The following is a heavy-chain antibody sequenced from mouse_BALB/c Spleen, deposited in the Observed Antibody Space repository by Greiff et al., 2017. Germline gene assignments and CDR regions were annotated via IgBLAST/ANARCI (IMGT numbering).Heavy chain of an antibody. V-gene: IGHV5-6-3*01. Sequence: EVKLVESGGGLVQPGGSLKLSCAASGFTFSSYGMSWVRQTPDKRLELVATINSNGGSTYYPDSVKGRFTISRDNAKNTLYLQMSSLKSEDTAMYYCARVGGITTVVATGGYFDVWGAGTTVTVSS. CDR2: INSNGGST. D-gene: IGHD1-1*01. CDR3: ARVGGITTVVATGGYFDV. CDR1: GFTFSSYG. J-gene: IGHJ1*01.